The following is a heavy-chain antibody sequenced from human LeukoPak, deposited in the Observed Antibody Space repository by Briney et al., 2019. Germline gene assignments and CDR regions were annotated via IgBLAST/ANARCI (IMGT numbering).Heavy chain of an antibody. CDR2: IFHTGST. D-gene: IGHD3-10*01. CDR3: ARELWFANAPGSWLDP. V-gene: IGHV4-30-2*01. Sequence: SETLSLTCVVSGDSISSSTYSWSWIRQPPGKGLEWIGYIFHTGSTFYNPSLKSRVTISVDTSKNQFSLRLNSVTAADTAVYYCARELWFANAPGSWLDPWGQGTLVTVSS. CDR1: GDSISSSTYS. J-gene: IGHJ5*02.